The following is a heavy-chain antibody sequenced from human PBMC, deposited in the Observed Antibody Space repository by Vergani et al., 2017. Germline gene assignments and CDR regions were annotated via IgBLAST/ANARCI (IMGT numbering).Heavy chain of an antibody. V-gene: IGHV1-2*02. J-gene: IGHJ6*02. Sequence: QVQLVQSGAEVKKPGASVKVSCKASGYTFTGYYMHWVRQAPGQGLEWMGWINPNSGGTNYAQKFQGRVTMTRDTSISTAYMELSRLRSDDTAVYYCARVVPHLGFGELFIHNYYYYGMDVWGQGTTVTVSS. CDR2: INPNSGGT. CDR1: GYTFTGYY. CDR3: ARVVPHLGFGELFIHNYYYYGMDV. D-gene: IGHD3-10*01.